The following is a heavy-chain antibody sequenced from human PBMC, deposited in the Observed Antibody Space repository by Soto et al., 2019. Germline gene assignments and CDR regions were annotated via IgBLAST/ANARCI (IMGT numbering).Heavy chain of an antibody. J-gene: IGHJ4*02. Sequence: ASVKVSCKASGYTFNFYGITWVRQAPGQGLEWMGWISGFNGNTNYAADLQGRVTMTTDTSTSTAYMELRGLRSDDTAGYYCARIGVSSGHESPDFHSWGPGTMLTGSS. CDR1: GYTFNFYG. V-gene: IGHV1-18*01. CDR3: ARIGVSSGHESPDFHS. CDR2: ISGFNGNT. D-gene: IGHD3-16*01.